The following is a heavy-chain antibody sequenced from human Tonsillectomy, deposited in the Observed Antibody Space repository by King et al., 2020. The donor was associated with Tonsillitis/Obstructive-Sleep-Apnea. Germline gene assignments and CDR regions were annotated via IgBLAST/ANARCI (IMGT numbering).Heavy chain of an antibody. Sequence: TLKESGPTLVKPTQTLTLTCTFSGFSLSTSGVGVCWIRQPPGKALEWLALIYWDDDKRYSPSLKSRLTITKDTSKNQVVLTMTNMDPVDTATNYCAHSPGYCSGGSCYWFDPWGQGTLVTVSS. CDR3: AHSPGYCSGGSCYWFDP. J-gene: IGHJ5*02. CDR1: GFSLSTSGVG. CDR2: IYWDDDK. D-gene: IGHD2-15*01. V-gene: IGHV2-5*02.